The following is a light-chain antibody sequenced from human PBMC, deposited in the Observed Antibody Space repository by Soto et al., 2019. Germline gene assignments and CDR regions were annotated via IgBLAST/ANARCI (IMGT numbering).Light chain of an antibody. CDR1: GSDVGGYNY. J-gene: IGLJ1*01. CDR2: DVS. V-gene: IGLV2-14*01. CDR3: SSYSSSTTLYV. Sequence: QSVLTQPASVSGSPGQSITISCTGTGSDVGGYNYVSWYQQHPGKAPKLMIYDVSNRPSGVSNRFSGSKSGNTASLTISGLQAEDEAEYYCSSYSSSTTLYVFGNGTKVTVL.